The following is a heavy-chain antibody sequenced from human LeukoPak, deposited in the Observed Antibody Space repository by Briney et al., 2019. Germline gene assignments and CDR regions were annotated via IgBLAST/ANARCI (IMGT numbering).Heavy chain of an antibody. D-gene: IGHD3-3*01. CDR3: ARDRSGYDFWSGPVDY. CDR1: GFTFSSYS. J-gene: IGHJ4*02. Sequence: GGSLRLSCAASGFTFSSYSMNWVRQAPGKGLEWVSSISSSSSYIYYADSVKGRFTISRDNAKNSLYLQMNSLRAEDTAVYYCARDRSGYDFWSGPVDYWGQGTLVTVSS. V-gene: IGHV3-21*01. CDR2: ISSSSSYI.